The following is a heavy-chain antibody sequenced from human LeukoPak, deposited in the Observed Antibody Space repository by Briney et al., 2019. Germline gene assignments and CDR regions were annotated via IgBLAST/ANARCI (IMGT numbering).Heavy chain of an antibody. CDR2: IRNDRIT. Sequence: GESLRLSCVLSGLTFSDAWMSWVRQAPGKGLEWVGRIRNDRITDYAAPVQGRLSISRDNSKNTFYLQMSSLRTEDTGMYFCTWMATIFTVDYWGQGTLVTVSS. V-gene: IGHV3-15*01. D-gene: IGHD5-12*01. J-gene: IGHJ4*02. CDR1: GLTFSDAW. CDR3: TWMATIFTVDY.